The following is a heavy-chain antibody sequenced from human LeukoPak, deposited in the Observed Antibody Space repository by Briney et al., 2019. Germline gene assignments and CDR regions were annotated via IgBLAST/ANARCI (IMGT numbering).Heavy chain of an antibody. CDR3: ASRPPSETYFAVFDY. J-gene: IGHJ4*02. V-gene: IGHV3-23*01. CDR1: GLTFSSHA. CDR2: ITGSGGST. Sequence: GGSLRLSCVASGLTFSSHAMTWVRQTPGRGLEWVSGITGSGGSTYHADSVKGRFTISRDNSKNTLYLQMNNLRADDTAVYYCASRPPSETYFAVFDYWGQGTLVTVSS. D-gene: IGHD1-26*01.